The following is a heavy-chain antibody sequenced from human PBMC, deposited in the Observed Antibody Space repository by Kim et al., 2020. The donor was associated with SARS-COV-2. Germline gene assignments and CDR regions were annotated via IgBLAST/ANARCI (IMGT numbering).Heavy chain of an antibody. D-gene: IGHD5-18*01. CDR1: GYTFTTFA. V-gene: IGHV1-3*01. Sequence: ASVKVSCKASGYTFTTFAIQWVRQAPGQRLEWMGWIHPGNGNIKYSQHFQDRVTLTWDTFANTAYMEMSSLRSEDTAVYYCARDLVHTGFDYWGQGTLVAVSS. CDR2: IHPGNGNI. J-gene: IGHJ4*02. CDR3: ARDLVHTGFDY.